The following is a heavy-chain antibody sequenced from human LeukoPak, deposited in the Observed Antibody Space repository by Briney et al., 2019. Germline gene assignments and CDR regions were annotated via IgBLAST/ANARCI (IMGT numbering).Heavy chain of an antibody. J-gene: IGHJ6*02. CDR1: GGSISNYY. D-gene: IGHD1-26*01. CDR2: IYYSGST. V-gene: IGHV4-59*01. CDR3: ARVGGTNYYYGMDV. Sequence: TSETLSLTCTVSGGSISNYYWSWIRQPPGKGLEWTGYIYYSGSTNYNPSLKSRVTISVDTSKNQFSLKLSSVTAADTAVYYCARVGGTNYYYGMDVWGQGTTVTVSS.